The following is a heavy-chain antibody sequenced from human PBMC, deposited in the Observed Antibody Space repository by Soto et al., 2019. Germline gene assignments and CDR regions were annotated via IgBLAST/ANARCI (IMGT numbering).Heavy chain of an antibody. CDR2: IYYSGST. J-gene: IGHJ4*02. CDR3: ARNYGDYVDY. CDR1: GGSISNYY. Sequence: PETLSLTCSVSGGSISNYYWSWVRQPPGKGLECIGYIYYSGSTNYNPSLKSRITISVDTSKNQFSLKLSSVTAADTAVYYCARNYGDYVDYWGQGTLVTVSS. V-gene: IGHV4-59*08. D-gene: IGHD4-17*01.